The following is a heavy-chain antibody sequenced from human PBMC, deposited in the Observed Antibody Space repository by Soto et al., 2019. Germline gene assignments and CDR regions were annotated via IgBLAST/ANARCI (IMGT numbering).Heavy chain of an antibody. J-gene: IGHJ1*01. CDR3: SQYARGGPS. Sequence: QVQLVESGGALVRPGESLTLSCVASGFTFSEVYMSWIRQAPGKGPEYISYISGTSTDTNYADSVRGRFTVSRDNARNSLYLHMSSLRAEDTAIYYCSQYARGGPSWGQGILVTVSS. V-gene: IGHV3-11*06. D-gene: IGHD3-10*01. CDR1: GFTFSEVY. CDR2: ISGTSTDT.